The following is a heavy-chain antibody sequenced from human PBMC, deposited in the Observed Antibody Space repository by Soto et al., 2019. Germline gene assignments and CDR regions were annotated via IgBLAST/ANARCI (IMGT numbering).Heavy chain of an antibody. CDR3: AKAGIGRQQLVRNWFDP. D-gene: IGHD6-13*01. J-gene: IGHJ5*02. Sequence: EVQLVESGGGLVQPGRSLRLSCAASGFTFDDYAMHWVRQAPGKGLEWVSGISWNSGSIGYADSVKGRFTISRDNAKNSLYLQMNSLRAEDTALYYCAKAGIGRQQLVRNWFDPWGQGTLVTVSS. CDR1: GFTFDDYA. V-gene: IGHV3-9*01. CDR2: ISWNSGSI.